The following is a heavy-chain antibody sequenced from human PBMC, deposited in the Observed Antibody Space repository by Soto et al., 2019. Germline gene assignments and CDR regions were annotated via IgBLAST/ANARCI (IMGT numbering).Heavy chain of an antibody. CDR3: ARDSYSSSWYENAFDI. CDR1: GYTFTNYW. V-gene: IGHV5-51*01. Sequence: GESLKISCEGSGYTFTNYWIGWVRQMPGKGLGWMGIIYPGDSDTRYSPSFKDQVTISADKSISTAYLQWSSLRASDTAMYYCARDSYSSSWYENAFDIWGQGTMDTVSS. CDR2: IYPGDSDT. J-gene: IGHJ3*02. D-gene: IGHD6-13*01.